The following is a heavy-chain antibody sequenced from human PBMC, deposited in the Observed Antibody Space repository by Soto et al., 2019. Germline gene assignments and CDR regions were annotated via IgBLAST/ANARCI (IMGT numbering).Heavy chain of an antibody. CDR1: GYTFTSYY. J-gene: IGHJ4*02. CDR2: ISAYNGNT. CDR3: ARTTPYNWNDVVIDY. D-gene: IGHD1-1*01. Sequence: ASVKVSCKASGYTFTSYYMHWVRQAPGQGLEWMGWISAYNGNTNYAQKLQGRVTMTTDTSTSTAYMELRSLRSDDTAVYYCARTTPYNWNDVVIDYWGQGTLVTVSS. V-gene: IGHV1-18*04.